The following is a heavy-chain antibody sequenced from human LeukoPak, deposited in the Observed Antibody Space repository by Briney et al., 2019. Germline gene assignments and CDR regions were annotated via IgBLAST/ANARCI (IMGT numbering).Heavy chain of an antibody. V-gene: IGHV4-59*01. D-gene: IGHD3-16*01. J-gene: IGHJ6*02. CDR2: IFYSGTV. CDR3: ARGLRGDHGLDV. CDR1: GASLSPYS. Sequence: PSETLSLTCADSGASLSPYSWSWIRQSPGKRLEWIGDIFYSGTVNSNPSLQSRVTMSVDTSKNLFSLSLTSVTAADTAAYYCARGLRGDHGLDVWGQGTTVTVSS.